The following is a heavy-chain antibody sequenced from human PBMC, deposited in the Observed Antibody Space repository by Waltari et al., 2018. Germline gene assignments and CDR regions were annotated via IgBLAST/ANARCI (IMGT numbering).Heavy chain of an antibody. D-gene: IGHD3-3*01. CDR3: AKGERFLEWINWFDP. V-gene: IGHV3-9*01. Sequence: EVQLVESGGGLVQPGRSLDPPFQPPESPFVDMPIPWSGQAPGKGLEWVSGISWNSGSIGYADSVKGRFTISRDNAKNSLYLQMNSLRAEDTALYYCAKGERFLEWINWFDPWGQGTLVTVSS. J-gene: IGHJ5*02. CDR1: ESPFVDMP. CDR2: ISWNSGSI.